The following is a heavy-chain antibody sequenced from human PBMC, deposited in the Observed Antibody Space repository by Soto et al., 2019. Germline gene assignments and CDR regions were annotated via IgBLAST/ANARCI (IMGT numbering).Heavy chain of an antibody. Sequence: GGSLRLSCAASGFTFSSYGMHWVRQAPGKGLEWVAVISYDGSNKYYADSVKGRFTISRDNSKNTLYLQMNSLRAEDTAVYYCANMGLFMTTVRNDYWGQGTLVTVSS. CDR2: ISYDGSNK. J-gene: IGHJ4*02. CDR3: ANMGLFMTTVRNDY. V-gene: IGHV3-30*18. CDR1: GFTFSSYG. D-gene: IGHD4-4*01.